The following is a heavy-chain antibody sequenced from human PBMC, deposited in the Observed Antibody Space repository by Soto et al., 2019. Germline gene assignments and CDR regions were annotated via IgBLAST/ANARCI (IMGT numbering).Heavy chain of an antibody. CDR3: ARWWLMTRNAFDI. Sequence: TLSLTCTVSGGSLSSGGYYWSWIRQHPGKGLEWIGYIYYSGSTYYNPSLKSRVTISVDTSKNQFSLKLSSVTAADTAVYYCARWWLMTRNAFDIWGQGTMVTVSS. CDR1: GGSLSSGGYY. J-gene: IGHJ3*02. D-gene: IGHD2-15*01. CDR2: IYYSGST. V-gene: IGHV4-31*03.